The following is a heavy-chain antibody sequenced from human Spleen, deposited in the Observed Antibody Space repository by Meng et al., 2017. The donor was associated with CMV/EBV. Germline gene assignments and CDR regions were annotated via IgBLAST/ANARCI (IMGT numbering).Heavy chain of an antibody. V-gene: IGHV3-74*01. D-gene: IGHD6-6*01. CDR2: ISSDGSGT. J-gene: IGHJ4*02. CDR3: ARDSSSLFDY. CDR1: GFTFSSYA. Sequence: GESLKISCAASGFTFSSYAMSWVRQAPGKGLVWVSRISSDGSGTGYVDSVKGRFTISRDNAKNTLYLQMNSLRAEDTAVYYCARDSSSLFDYWGQGTLVTVSS.